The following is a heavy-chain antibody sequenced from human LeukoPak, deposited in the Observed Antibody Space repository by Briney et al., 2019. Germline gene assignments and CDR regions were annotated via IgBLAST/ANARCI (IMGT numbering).Heavy chain of an antibody. J-gene: IGHJ6*02. D-gene: IGHD5-18*01. Sequence: PGGSLRLSCAASGFXFSSYDIHWVRQAPGKGLGWVEVISYDGSNKYYAASVKGRFTISRDNSKNTLYLQMNSRRPEDTAVYYCAKGPSGDSVGSYGMDVWGQGTTVTVSS. V-gene: IGHV3-30*18. CDR3: AKGPSGDSVGSYGMDV. CDR1: GFXFSSYD. CDR2: ISYDGSNK.